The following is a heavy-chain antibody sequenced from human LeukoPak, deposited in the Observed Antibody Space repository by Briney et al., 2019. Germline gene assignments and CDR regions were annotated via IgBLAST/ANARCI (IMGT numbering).Heavy chain of an antibody. CDR2: ISSSSSTI. J-gene: IGHJ4*02. CDR1: GFTFSSYW. V-gene: IGHV3-48*01. D-gene: IGHD1-7*01. Sequence: GPLRLSCAASGFTFSSYWMSWVRQAPGKGLEWVSYISSSSSTIYYADSVKGRFTISRDNAKNSLYLQMNSLRAEDTAVYYCATSPKLSDYWGQGTLVTVSS. CDR3: ATSPKLSDY.